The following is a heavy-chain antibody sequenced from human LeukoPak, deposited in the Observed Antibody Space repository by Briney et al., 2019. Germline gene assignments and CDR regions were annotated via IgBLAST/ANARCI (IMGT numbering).Heavy chain of an antibody. CDR1: GFSFSDHY. Sequence: GGSLRLSCAASGFSFSDHYLDWVRQASGKGLEWVGRARDKAQGYTTEYAASVKGRFTVSRDESKNSLYLQMNNLKTEDTAVYYCVGYVGSHWHHWGQGTLVFVSA. J-gene: IGHJ5*02. D-gene: IGHD1-26*01. V-gene: IGHV3-72*01. CDR2: ARDKAQGYTT. CDR3: VGYVGSHWHH.